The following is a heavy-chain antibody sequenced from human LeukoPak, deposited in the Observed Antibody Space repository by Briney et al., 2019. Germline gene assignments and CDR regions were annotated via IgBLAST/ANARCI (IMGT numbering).Heavy chain of an antibody. J-gene: IGHJ4*02. D-gene: IGHD3-10*01. CDR2: INHSGST. CDR1: GGSFSGYY. V-gene: IGHV4-34*01. Sequence: PSETLSLTCAVYGGSFSGYYWSWIRQPPGKGLEWIGEINHSGSTNYNPSLKSRVTISVDTSKNQFSLKLSSVTATDTAVYYCARDSDGSGRCDYWGQGTLVTVSS. CDR3: ARDSDGSGRCDY.